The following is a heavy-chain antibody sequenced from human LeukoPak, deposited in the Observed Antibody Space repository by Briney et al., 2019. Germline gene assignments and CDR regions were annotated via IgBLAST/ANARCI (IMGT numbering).Heavy chain of an antibody. Sequence: ASVKVSCKASGYTFTSYGISWVRQAPGQGLEWMGWINPNSGGTNYAQKFQGGVTMTRDTSISTAYMELSRLGSDDTAVYYCARDVQGQRLKDYWGQGTLVTVSS. CDR2: INPNSGGT. CDR1: GYTFTSYG. D-gene: IGHD6-25*01. CDR3: ARDVQGQRLKDY. V-gene: IGHV1-2*02. J-gene: IGHJ4*02.